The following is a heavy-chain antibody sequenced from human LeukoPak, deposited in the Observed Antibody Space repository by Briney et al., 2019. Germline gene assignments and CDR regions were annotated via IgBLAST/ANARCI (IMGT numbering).Heavy chain of an antibody. CDR3: ARDRDTAMVTPYYYGMDV. Sequence: GGSLRLSCAASGFTFSSYGMHWVRQAPGKRLEWVAVIWYDGSNKYYADSVKGRFTISRDNSKNTLYLQMNSLRAEDTAVYYCARDRDTAMVTPYYYGMDVWGQGTTVTVSS. J-gene: IGHJ6*02. CDR1: GFTFSSYG. D-gene: IGHD5-18*01. CDR2: IWYDGSNK. V-gene: IGHV3-33*01.